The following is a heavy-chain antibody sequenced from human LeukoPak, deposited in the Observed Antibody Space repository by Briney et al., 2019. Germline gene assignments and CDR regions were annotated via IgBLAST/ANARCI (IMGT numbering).Heavy chain of an antibody. CDR2: INHSGST. CDR3: TREVRDGYNFYYYYYYMDV. V-gene: IGHV4-34*01. J-gene: IGHJ6*03. Sequence: SETLSLTCAVYGGSFSGYYWSWIRQPPGKGLEWIGEINHSGSTNYNPSLKSRVTISVDTSKNQFSLKLSSVTAADTAVYYCTREVRDGYNFYYYYYYMDVWGKGTTVTVSS. CDR1: GGSFSGYY. D-gene: IGHD5-24*01.